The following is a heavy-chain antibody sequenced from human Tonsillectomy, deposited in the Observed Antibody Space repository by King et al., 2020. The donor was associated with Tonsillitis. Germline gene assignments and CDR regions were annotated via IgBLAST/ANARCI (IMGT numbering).Heavy chain of an antibody. D-gene: IGHD3-10*01. CDR3: ARDVTYYGSVSYFTTHFDY. V-gene: IGHV4-38-2*02. CDR2: IYHSGST. Sequence: QVQLQESGPGLVKPSETLSLTCAVSGYSISSGYYWGWIRQPPGKGLEWIGSIYHSGSTYYNPSLKSRVTISVDTSKNQFSLKLSSVTAADTAVYYCARDVTYYGSVSYFTTHFDYWGQGTLVTVSS. J-gene: IGHJ4*02. CDR1: GYSISSGYY.